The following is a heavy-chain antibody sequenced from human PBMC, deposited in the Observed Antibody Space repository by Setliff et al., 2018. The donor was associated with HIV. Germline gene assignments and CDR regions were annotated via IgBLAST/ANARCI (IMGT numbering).Heavy chain of an antibody. J-gene: IGHJ1*01. CDR3: ARVGCGGDCYSMAEYFQH. CDR2: IYYSGST. CDR1: GGSISSHY. Sequence: ASETLSLTCTVSGGSISSHYWSWIRQPPGKGLEWIGSIYYSGSTNYNPSLKSRVTISVDTSKNQFSLKLSSVTAADTAVYYCARVGCGGDCYSMAEYFQHWGQGTLVTVSS. D-gene: IGHD2-21*02. V-gene: IGHV4-59*11.